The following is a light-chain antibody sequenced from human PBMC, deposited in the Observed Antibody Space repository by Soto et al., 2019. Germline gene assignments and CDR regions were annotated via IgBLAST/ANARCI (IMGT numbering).Light chain of an antibody. CDR3: QQYGMSPPVT. CDR1: QSIGGTY. V-gene: IGKV3-20*01. Sequence: IVLTQSPATLSLSPGEIATLSCRAIQSIGGTYFAWYQQKPGQAPRLLIYGASSRTTGIPDRFRVSGSGTDFTLSISRLEPEDVAMYYCQQYGMSPPVTFGGGTKLEIK. CDR2: GAS. J-gene: IGKJ4*01.